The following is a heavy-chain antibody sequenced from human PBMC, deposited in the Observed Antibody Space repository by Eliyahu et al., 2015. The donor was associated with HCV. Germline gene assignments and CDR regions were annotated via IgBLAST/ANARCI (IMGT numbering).Heavy chain of an antibody. CDR3: ARRGPAATFDY. CDR2: IYYSGST. CDR1: GGSISSSSYY. J-gene: IGHJ4*02. D-gene: IGHD2-2*01. V-gene: IGHV4-39*01. Sequence: QLQLQESGPGLVKPSETLSLTCTVSGGSISSSSYYWGWIRQPPGKGLEWIGSIYYSGSTYYNPSLKSRVTISVDTSKNQFSLKLSSVTAADTAVYYCARRGPAATFDYWGQGTLVTVSS.